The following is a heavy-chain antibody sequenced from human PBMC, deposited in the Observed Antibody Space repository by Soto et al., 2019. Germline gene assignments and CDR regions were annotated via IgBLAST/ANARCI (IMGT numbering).Heavy chain of an antibody. J-gene: IGHJ4*02. CDR3: ARDDWSYGVPIDY. D-gene: IGHD1-7*01. V-gene: IGHV3-23*01. CDR1: GFNFDNV. CDR2: ISGSGGRT. Sequence: EVQLLESGGGLVQPGWSLRLSCAASGFNFDNVMSWVRQAPGKGLEWVSTISGSGGRTYYADSVKGRFTISRDNSKNSLYLQMNSLRVEDTAVYYCARDDWSYGVPIDYWGQGTLVTVSS.